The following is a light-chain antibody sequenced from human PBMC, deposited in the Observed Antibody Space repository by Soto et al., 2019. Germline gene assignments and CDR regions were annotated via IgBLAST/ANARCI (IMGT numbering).Light chain of an antibody. CDR1: QSVNSNF. V-gene: IGKV3-20*01. CDR2: AVS. J-gene: IGKJ2*01. Sequence: EIVLTQSPGTLSLSPGESATLSCRASQSVNSNFFAWYQQKPGQAPRLLIYAVSTRATGIQDRFTGSGSGTDFTPTISGLEPEDFAIYYCQQYGNSPRTFGQGTRLDI. CDR3: QQYGNSPRT.